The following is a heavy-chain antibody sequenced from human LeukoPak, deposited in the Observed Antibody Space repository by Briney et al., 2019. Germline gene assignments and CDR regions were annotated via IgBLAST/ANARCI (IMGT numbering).Heavy chain of an antibody. CDR1: GYSISSGYY. CDR2: IYHSGST. D-gene: IGHD2-15*01. Sequence: SETLSLTCTVSGYSISSGYYWGWIRQPPGKGLEWIGSIYHSGSTYYNPSLKSRVTISVDTSKNQFSLKLSSVTAADTAVYYCARGVFWPVDRSGGSRTTIYYYYYYMDVWGKGTTVTVSS. CDR3: ARGVFWPVDRSGGSRTTIYYYYYYMDV. J-gene: IGHJ6*03. V-gene: IGHV4-38-2*02.